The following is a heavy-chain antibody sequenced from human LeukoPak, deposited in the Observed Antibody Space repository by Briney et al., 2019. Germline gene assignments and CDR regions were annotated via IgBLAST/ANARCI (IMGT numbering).Heavy chain of an antibody. V-gene: IGHV4-31*11. J-gene: IGHJ1*01. CDR2: IYYSGST. CDR1: GGSFSGYY. CDR3: ARVVGATVQH. D-gene: IGHD1-26*01. Sequence: SETLSLTCAVYGGSFSGYYWSWIRQHPGKGLEWIGYIYYSGSTYYNPSLKSRVTISVDTSKNQFSLKLSSVTAADTAVYYCARVVGATVQHWGQGTLVTVSS.